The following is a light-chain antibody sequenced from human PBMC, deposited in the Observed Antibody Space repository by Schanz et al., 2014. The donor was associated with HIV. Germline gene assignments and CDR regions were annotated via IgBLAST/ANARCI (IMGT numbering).Light chain of an antibody. Sequence: EIVLTQSPAILSLSPGDRATLSCRASQSVSSHLAWYQQKPGQAPRLLIYDASNRATGIPARFSGTGSGTDFTLNISSLEPEHFEVYYCQQYGSFFSFGGGTKVEI. J-gene: IGKJ4*01. V-gene: IGKV3-11*01. CDR3: QQYGSFFS. CDR2: DAS. CDR1: QSVSSH.